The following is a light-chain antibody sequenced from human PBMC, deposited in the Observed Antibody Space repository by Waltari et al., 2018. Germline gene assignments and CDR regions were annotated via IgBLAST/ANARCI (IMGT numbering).Light chain of an antibody. J-gene: IGLJ2*01. CDR3: SSYTTASTVV. V-gene: IGLV2-14*03. CDR1: SSDVGAYNF. CDR2: AVT. Sequence: QSALTQPASVSGSPGQSITISCTGTSSDVGAYNFVYWYQQHPGKAPKLMIYAVTSRPSGIAVRFPGSKSANTASLTISGLQTGDEAVYFCSSYTTASTVVFGGGTKLTVL.